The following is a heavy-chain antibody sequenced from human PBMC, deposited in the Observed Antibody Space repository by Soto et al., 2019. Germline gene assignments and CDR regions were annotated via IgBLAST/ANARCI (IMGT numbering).Heavy chain of an antibody. CDR3: ARDYPYSSSWYNYYYGMDV. J-gene: IGHJ6*02. V-gene: IGHV1-18*01. CDR1: GYTFTSYG. Sequence: ASVKVSCKASGYTFTSYGISWVRQAPGQGFEWMGWISAYNGNTNYAQKLQGRVTMTTDTSTSTAYMELRSLRSDDTAVYYCARDYPYSSSWYNYYYGMDVWGQGTTVTVSS. D-gene: IGHD6-13*01. CDR2: ISAYNGNT.